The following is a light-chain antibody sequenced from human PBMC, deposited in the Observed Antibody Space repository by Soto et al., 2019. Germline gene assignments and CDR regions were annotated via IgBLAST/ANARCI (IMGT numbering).Light chain of an antibody. J-gene: IGKJ5*01. Sequence: EIVLTQSPVTLSLSPGERATLSCRASQSVSSNSLAWYHQKPGQPPRLLMYGASNRATGIPDRFSGSGSGTDFTLTISRLEPEDFAMYYCQQYGSSLITFGQGTRLEIK. CDR3: QQYGSSLIT. CDR2: GAS. V-gene: IGKV3-20*01. CDR1: QSVSSNS.